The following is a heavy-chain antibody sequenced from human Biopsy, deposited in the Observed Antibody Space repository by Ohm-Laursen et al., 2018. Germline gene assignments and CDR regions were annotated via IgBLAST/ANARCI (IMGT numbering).Heavy chain of an antibody. CDR1: GVSISSYF. Sequence: SETLSLTCTVSGVSISSYFWSWIRQPLGKGLEWIGYVSYSGNTKYNPSLKSRVIISADPSKNQFSLKLSSVTAADTAMYYCAAYYYDSSGYFYAFHYWGQGTLVTVSS. J-gene: IGHJ4*02. CDR2: VSYSGNT. V-gene: IGHV4-59*08. CDR3: AAYYYDSSGYFYAFHY. D-gene: IGHD3-22*01.